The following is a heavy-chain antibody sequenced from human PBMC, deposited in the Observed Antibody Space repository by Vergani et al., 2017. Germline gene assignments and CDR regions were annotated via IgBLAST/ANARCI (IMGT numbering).Heavy chain of an antibody. CDR3: ARGQTGYSRDWSTYFFYMDV. D-gene: IGHD3/OR15-3a*01. V-gene: IGHV4-30-2*01. J-gene: IGHJ6*03. CDR2: VYYSGTT. CDR1: GGAISRDTYS. Sequence: QLHLQESGPGLVKPSETLSLTCTVSGGAISRDTYSWNWVRQPPGKPLEWIGSVYYSGTTYYNPSLGGRVTMSIDKSKNHFSLTLTSVTAADSAFYFCARGQTGYSRDWSTYFFYMDVWGKGTTVTVSS.